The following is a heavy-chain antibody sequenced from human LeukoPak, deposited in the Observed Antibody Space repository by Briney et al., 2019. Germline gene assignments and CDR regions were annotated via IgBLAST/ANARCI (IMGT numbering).Heavy chain of an antibody. CDR3: AKDENYYDSSGYYMRGAFDI. CDR2: ISGSGGST. J-gene: IGHJ3*02. CDR1: GFTFSSYA. Sequence: GGSLRLSCAASGFTFSSYAMSWVRQAPGKGLEWVSAISGSGGSTYYADSVKGRFTIPRDNSKNTLYLQMNSLRAEDTAVYYCAKDENYYDSSGYYMRGAFDIWGQGTMVTVSS. V-gene: IGHV3-23*01. D-gene: IGHD3-22*01.